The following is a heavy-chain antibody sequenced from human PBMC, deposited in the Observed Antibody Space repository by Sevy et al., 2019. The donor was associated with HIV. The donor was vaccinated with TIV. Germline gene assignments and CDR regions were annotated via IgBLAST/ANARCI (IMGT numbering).Heavy chain of an antibody. CDR3: ARWDV. CDR2: IKEDGSDK. CDR1: GFTFSSYW. Sequence: GGYLRLSCEASGFTFSSYWMNWVRQAPGKGLEWVANIKEDGSDKYYVDSVKGRFTISRDNAQNSLYLEMNSLRAEDTAVYYCARWDVWGKGTTVTVSS. J-gene: IGHJ6*04. V-gene: IGHV3-7*01.